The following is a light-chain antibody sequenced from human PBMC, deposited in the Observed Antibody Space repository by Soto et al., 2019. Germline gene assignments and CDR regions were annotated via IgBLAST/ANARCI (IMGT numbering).Light chain of an antibody. CDR3: QQYNDWPRT. Sequence: DIVVTQSPATLSASPGERVTLSCRASQFVSSRLAWYQQRPGQVPRLLIYDASSRATGIPDRFSGSGSGTEFTLTISSLQSEDFAVYYCQQYNDWPRTFGQGTKVDNK. J-gene: IGKJ1*01. CDR1: QFVSSR. V-gene: IGKV3D-15*01. CDR2: DAS.